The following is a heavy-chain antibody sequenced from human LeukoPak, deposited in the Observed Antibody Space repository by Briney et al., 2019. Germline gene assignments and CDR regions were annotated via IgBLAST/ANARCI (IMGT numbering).Heavy chain of an antibody. Sequence: GGSLRLSCAASGFTFSSYGMHWVRQAPGKGLEWVAFIRYDGSNKYYADSVKGRFTISRDNSKNTLYLQMNSLRAEDTAVYYCAKGRAFNAYSSASFWGHGTLVIVSS. CDR2: IRYDGSNK. CDR1: GFTFSSYG. J-gene: IGHJ4*01. V-gene: IGHV3-30*02. D-gene: IGHD6-19*01. CDR3: AKGRAFNAYSSASF.